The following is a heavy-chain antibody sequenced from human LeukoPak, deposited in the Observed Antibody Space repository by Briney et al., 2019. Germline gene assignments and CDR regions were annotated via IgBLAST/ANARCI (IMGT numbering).Heavy chain of an antibody. D-gene: IGHD6-19*01. V-gene: IGHV3-7*02. CDR2: IKQDGSEK. J-gene: IGHJ4*02. CDR1: GFTFSSYW. CDR3: ARGGWGLAVAGYFDY. Sequence: GGSLRLSCAASGFTFSSYWMSWVRQAPGKGLEWVANIKQDGSEKYYVDSVKGRFTISRDNAKNTLYLQMNSLRSEDTAVYYCARGGWGLAVAGYFDYWGQGTLVTVSS.